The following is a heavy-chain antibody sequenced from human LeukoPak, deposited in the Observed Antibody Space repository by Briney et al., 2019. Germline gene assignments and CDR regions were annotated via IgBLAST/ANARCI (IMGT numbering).Heavy chain of an antibody. Sequence: GGSLRLSCAASGFTFSSYGMHWVRQAPGKGLEWVAVISYDGSNKYYADSVKGRFTISRDNSKNTLYLQMNSLRAEDTAVYYCARGGGYDYLDYWGQGTLVTVSS. J-gene: IGHJ4*02. CDR2: ISYDGSNK. D-gene: IGHD5-12*01. CDR1: GFTFSSYG. V-gene: IGHV3-30*03. CDR3: ARGGGYDYLDY.